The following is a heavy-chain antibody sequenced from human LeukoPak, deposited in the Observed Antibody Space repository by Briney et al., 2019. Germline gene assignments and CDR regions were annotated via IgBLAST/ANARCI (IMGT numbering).Heavy chain of an antibody. CDR1: GYTLSDHY. CDR2: INPNSGGT. D-gene: IGHD1-20*01. CDR3: ARSPAGNWKRDPLWYYYYMDV. J-gene: IGHJ6*03. Sequence: ASVKVSCKASGYTLSDHYIHWVRQAPGQGLEWMGWINPNSGGTKYAQRFQGRVTMTRDTSISTAYMEVSRLRSDDTAVYYCARSPAGNWKRDPLWYYYYMDVWGQGTTVTVSS. V-gene: IGHV1-2*02.